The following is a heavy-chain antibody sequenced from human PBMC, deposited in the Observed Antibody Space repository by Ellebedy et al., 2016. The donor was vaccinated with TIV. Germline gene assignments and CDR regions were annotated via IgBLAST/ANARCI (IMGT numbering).Heavy chain of an antibody. CDR3: ARILGRHDDTGYYYSDSFDF. CDR1: GFSLITGGMS. J-gene: IGHJ4*02. Sequence: SGPTLVKPTQTLTLTCSFSGFSLITGGMSVTWVRQPPGRALEWLASIDWEDDKYYSRSLKSRLSISMDTSKNQVVLTLANVEAADTATYYCARILGRHDDTGYYYSDSFDFWGQGTLVTVSS. D-gene: IGHD3-22*01. CDR2: IDWEDDK. V-gene: IGHV2-70*11.